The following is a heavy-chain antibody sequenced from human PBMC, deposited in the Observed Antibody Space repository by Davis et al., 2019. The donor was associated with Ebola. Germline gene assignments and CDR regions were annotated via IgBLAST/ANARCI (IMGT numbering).Heavy chain of an antibody. J-gene: IGHJ6*02. CDR1: GFTFSSYA. V-gene: IGHV3-30-3*02. D-gene: IGHD1-7*01. CDR3: AKISGVELLRLGAYGMDV. Sequence: PGGSLRLSCAASGFTFSSYAMHWVRQAPGKGLEWVAVISYDGSNKYYADSVKGRFTISRDNSKNTLYLQMNSLRAEDTAVYYCAKISGVELLRLGAYGMDVWGQGTTVTVSS. CDR2: ISYDGSNK.